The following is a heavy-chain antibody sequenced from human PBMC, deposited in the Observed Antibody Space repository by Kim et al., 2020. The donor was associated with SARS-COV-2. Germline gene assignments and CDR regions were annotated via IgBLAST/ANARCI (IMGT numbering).Heavy chain of an antibody. CDR2: ISSSSSTI. J-gene: IGHJ6*02. Sequence: GGSLRLSCAASGFTFSSYGMNWVRQAPEKGLEWVSYISSSSSTIYYADSVKGRFTISRDNAKNSLYLQMNSLRDEDTAVYYCARDRGDAVLRCLEWSGGYYYYGMDVWGQGTTVTVS. CDR3: ARDRGDAVLRCLEWSGGYYYYGMDV. D-gene: IGHD3-3*01. V-gene: IGHV3-48*02. CDR1: GFTFSSYG.